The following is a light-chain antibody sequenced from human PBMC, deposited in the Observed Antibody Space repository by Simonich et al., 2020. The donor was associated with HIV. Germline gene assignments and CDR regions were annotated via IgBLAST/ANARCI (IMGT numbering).Light chain of an antibody. V-gene: IGKV2-28*01. CDR3: MQALQTRWT. J-gene: IGKJ1*01. CDR1: QSHTHSNGYNY. Sequence: DIVMTQSPLSLPVTPGEPDSISCRFSQSHTHSNGYNYLDWYLQKPGQSPQLLIYLGSNRASGVPDRFSGSGSGTDFTLKISRVEAEDVGVYYCMQALQTRWTFGQGTKVEIK. CDR2: LGS.